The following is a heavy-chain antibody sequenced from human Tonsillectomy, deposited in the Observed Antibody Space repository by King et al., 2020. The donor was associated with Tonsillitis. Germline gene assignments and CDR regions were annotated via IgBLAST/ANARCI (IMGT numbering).Heavy chain of an antibody. CDR3: ARDKPYSSGWYVDY. D-gene: IGHD6-19*01. V-gene: IGHV4-38-2*02. CDR1: GYSISSAYY. CDR2: IYHSGST. J-gene: IGHJ4*02. Sequence: QLQESGPGLVKPSETLSLICTVSGYSISSAYYWGWIRQPPGKGLEWIGSIYHSGSTYYNPSLKSRVTISVDTSKNQFSLKLSSVTAADTAVYYCARDKPYSSGWYVDYWGQGTLVTVSS.